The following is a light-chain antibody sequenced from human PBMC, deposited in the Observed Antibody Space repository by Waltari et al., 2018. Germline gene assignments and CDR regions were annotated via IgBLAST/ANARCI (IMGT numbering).Light chain of an antibody. Sequence: EIILTPSPATLSLSPGERATLTCRASPSVSNYLAWYHQEPGQAPRLLISDASNRATGIPARFSGSGSGTEFTLTISSLEPEDLAVYYCQQRTNWHTFGQGTKLKIK. CDR3: QQRTNWHT. CDR1: PSVSNY. V-gene: IGKV3-11*01. J-gene: IGKJ2*01. CDR2: DAS.